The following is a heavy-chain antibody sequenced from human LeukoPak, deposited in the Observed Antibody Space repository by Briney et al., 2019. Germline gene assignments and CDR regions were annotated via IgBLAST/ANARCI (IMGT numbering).Heavy chain of an antibody. CDR2: ISSSSSYI. V-gene: IGHV3-21*01. D-gene: IGHD3-9*01. Sequence: GGSLRLSCAASEFTFSSYTMNWVRQAPGKGLEWVSSISSSSSYIYYADSVKGRFTISRDNAKNSLYLQMNSLRAEDTAVYYCAREYDILTLARTLDYWGQGTLVTVSS. J-gene: IGHJ4*02. CDR1: EFTFSSYT. CDR3: AREYDILTLARTLDY.